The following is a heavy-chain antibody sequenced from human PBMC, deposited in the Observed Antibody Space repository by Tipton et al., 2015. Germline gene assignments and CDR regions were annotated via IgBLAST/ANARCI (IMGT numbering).Heavy chain of an antibody. CDR3: ARDHDFGDYPNFDY. CDR1: GGSISSGSYF. V-gene: IGHV4-61*01. CDR2: IYYSGST. D-gene: IGHD4-17*01. J-gene: IGHJ4*02. Sequence: TLSLTCTVSGGSISSGSYFWTWTRQPPGKGLEWIGYIYYSGSTSYNPSLKSRVTISTDTSKNQFSLKLRSVTAEDTAMYYCARDHDFGDYPNFDYWGQGTLVTVSS.